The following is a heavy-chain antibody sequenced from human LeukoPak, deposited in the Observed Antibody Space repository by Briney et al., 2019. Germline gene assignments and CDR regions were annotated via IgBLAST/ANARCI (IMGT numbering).Heavy chain of an antibody. CDR2: IIAYNGKT. CDR1: GYTFTSYG. D-gene: IGHD5-18*01. V-gene: IGHV1-18*01. Sequence: ASVKVSCKASGYTFTSYGISWVRQAPGQGLEWMGWIIAYNGKTNYAQKLQGRVTITTDTSTSTAYMELRNLRCDDTAVYYCGRKVDTAMVQDFDYWGQGTLVTVSS. J-gene: IGHJ4*02. CDR3: GRKVDTAMVQDFDY.